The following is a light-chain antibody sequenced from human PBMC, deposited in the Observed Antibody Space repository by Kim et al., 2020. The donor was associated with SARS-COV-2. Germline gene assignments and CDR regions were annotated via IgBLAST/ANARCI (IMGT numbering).Light chain of an antibody. CDR2: DVT. CDR3: CSFAGAFWV. J-gene: IGLJ3*02. V-gene: IGLV2-11*01. Sequence: PGQSVTISCTGSISDVGNYNYVSWYQQHPGKAPILMIYDVTNRPSGVPDRFSGSKSGNTASLTISGLQAEDEADYYCCSFAGAFWVFGAGTQLTVL. CDR1: ISDVGNYNY.